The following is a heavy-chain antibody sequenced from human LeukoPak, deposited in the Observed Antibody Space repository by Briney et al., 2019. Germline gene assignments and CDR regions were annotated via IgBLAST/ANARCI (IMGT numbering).Heavy chain of an antibody. CDR1: GYTFTNYG. CDR2: INAYNGNT. CDR3: ARDGRGGDSYFDY. Sequence: ASVTVSCTASGYTFTNYGISWVRQAPGQGLEWMGWINAYNGNTNYAQKLQGRVTMTTDTSTITAYMELRSLRTDDTAVYYCARDGRGGDSYFDYWGQGTLVTVSS. D-gene: IGHD2-21*02. V-gene: IGHV1-18*01. J-gene: IGHJ4*02.